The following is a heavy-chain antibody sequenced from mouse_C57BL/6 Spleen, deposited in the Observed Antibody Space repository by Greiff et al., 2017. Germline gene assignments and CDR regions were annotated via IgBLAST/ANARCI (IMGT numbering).Heavy chain of an antibody. V-gene: IGHV14-1*01. CDR3: TTDGYYNYYAMDY. CDR2: IDPEDGDT. CDR1: GFNIKDYY. D-gene: IGHD2-3*01. Sequence: EVMLVESGAELVRPGASVKLSCTASGFNIKDYYMHWVKQRPEQGLEWIGRIDPEDGDTASAPKFSGTATMTADTSQNTAYLQMSGLTSEDTAVYYCTTDGYYNYYAMDYWGQGTSVTVSS. J-gene: IGHJ4*01.